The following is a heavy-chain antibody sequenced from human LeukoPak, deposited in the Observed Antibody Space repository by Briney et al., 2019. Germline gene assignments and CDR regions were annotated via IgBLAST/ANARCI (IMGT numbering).Heavy chain of an antibody. J-gene: IGHJ4*02. D-gene: IGHD6-13*01. CDR3: ARDAAAGSDY. CDR2: IYYSGST. V-gene: IGHV4-61*01. Sequence: SETLSLTCTVSGGSVSSGSYYWSWIRQPPGKGLEWIGYIYYSGSTNYNPSLKSRVTISIDTSKNQFSLKLSSVTAADTAVYYCARDAAAGSDYWGQGTLVTVSS. CDR1: GGSVSSGSYY.